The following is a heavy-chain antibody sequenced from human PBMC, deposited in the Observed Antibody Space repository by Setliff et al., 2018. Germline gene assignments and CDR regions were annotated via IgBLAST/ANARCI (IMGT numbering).Heavy chain of an antibody. CDR2: IYYSGST. Sequence: EPLSLTCTVSGGSISSHYWSWVRQPPGKGLEWIGSIYYSGSTNYNPSLKSRVTISVDTSKNQFSLKLSSVTAADTAVYYCASLTLRGYSYGYEAFDIWGQGTMVTVSS. J-gene: IGHJ3*02. CDR1: GGSISSHY. D-gene: IGHD5-18*01. CDR3: ASLTLRGYSYGYEAFDI. V-gene: IGHV4-59*11.